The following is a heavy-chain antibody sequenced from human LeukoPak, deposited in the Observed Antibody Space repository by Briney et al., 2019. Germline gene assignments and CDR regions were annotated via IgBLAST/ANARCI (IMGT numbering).Heavy chain of an antibody. Sequence: GRSLRLPCAASGFTFSSYGMHWVRQAPGKGLEWVAVISYDGSNKYYADSVKGRFTISRDNSKNTLYLQTNSLRAEDTAVYYCAKEGYYGSGSEYYYYYGMDVWGKGTTVTVSS. J-gene: IGHJ6*04. CDR2: ISYDGSNK. CDR1: GFTFSSYG. V-gene: IGHV3-30*18. D-gene: IGHD3-10*01. CDR3: AKEGYYGSGSEYYYYYGMDV.